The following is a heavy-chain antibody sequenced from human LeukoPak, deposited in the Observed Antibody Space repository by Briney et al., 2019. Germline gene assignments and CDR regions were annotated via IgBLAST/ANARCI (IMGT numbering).Heavy chain of an antibody. D-gene: IGHD1-20*01. Sequence: GGSLRLSCAASGFTFSDHFMDWVRQAPGKGLEWVGRIRKKPNSYTTEYAASVKGRFTFSRDDSTNSLYLQMNSLEAEDTGVYYCARVSAITGATDALDFWGQGTMVTVSS. J-gene: IGHJ3*01. CDR1: GFTFSDHF. CDR3: ARVSAITGATDALDF. CDR2: IRKKPNSYTT. V-gene: IGHV3-72*01.